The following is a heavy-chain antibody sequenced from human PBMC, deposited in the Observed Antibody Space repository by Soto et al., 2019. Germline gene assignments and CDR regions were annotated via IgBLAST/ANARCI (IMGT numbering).Heavy chain of an antibody. CDR2: MDIKNDYT. V-gene: IGHV1-8*01. CDR3: AKDRSTGYSSGWSYFDY. D-gene: IGHD6-19*01. CDR1: GYTFINKD. Sequence: ASVKVSCKASGYTFINKDITWVRQAAGQGLEWMGWMDIKNDYTVYAQKFKGRVTMTRDTSIDTAYMELSGLRPEDTAVYYCAKDRSTGYSSGWSYFDYWGQGTLVTVSS. J-gene: IGHJ4*02.